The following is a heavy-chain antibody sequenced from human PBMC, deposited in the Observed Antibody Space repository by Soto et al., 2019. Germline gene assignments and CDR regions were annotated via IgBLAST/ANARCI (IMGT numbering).Heavy chain of an antibody. D-gene: IGHD3-10*01. J-gene: IGHJ5*02. V-gene: IGHV1-8*01. CDR1: GYTFTSYD. Sequence: ASVKVSGKASGYTFTSYDINWVRQATGQGLGWMGWMNPNSGNTGYAQRFQGRVTMTRNTSISTAYMELSSLRSEDTAVYYCARGVRVRGVIIKRGYWFDPWGQGTLVTVYS. CDR2: MNPNSGNT. CDR3: ARGVRVRGVIIKRGYWFDP.